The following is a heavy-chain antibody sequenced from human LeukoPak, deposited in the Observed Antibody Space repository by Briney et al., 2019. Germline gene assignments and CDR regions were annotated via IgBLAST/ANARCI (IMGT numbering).Heavy chain of an antibody. J-gene: IGHJ4*02. CDR1: GFTFSRFW. D-gene: IGHD1-26*01. CDR2: INTDASNT. V-gene: IGHV3-74*01. CDR3: ARDQSIAGPTTADY. Sequence: PGGSLILSCAASGFTFSRFWMHWVRQAPGKGLVWVSRINTDASNTIYADSVKGRFTISRDNAKNTLYLQMNSLRAEDTAVYYCARDQSIAGPTTADYWGQGTLVTVSS.